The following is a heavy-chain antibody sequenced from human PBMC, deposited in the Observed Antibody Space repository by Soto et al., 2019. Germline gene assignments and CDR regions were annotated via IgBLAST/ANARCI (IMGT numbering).Heavy chain of an antibody. CDR2: IYHSGST. CDR3: ARQYVDTAMIPYNWFDP. D-gene: IGHD5-18*01. CDR1: GGSISSGGYS. J-gene: IGHJ5*02. V-gene: IGHV4-30-2*02. Sequence: PSETLSLTCAVSGGSISSGGYSWSWIRQPPGKGLEWIGYIYHSGSTYYNPSLKSRVTISVDTSKNQFSLKLSSVTAADTAVYYCARQYVDTAMIPYNWFDPWGQGTLVTVSS.